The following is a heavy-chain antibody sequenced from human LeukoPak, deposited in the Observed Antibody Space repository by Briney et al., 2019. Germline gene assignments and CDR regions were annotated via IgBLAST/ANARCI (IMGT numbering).Heavy chain of an antibody. CDR3: ARIGSGSYDNGFDP. CDR1: GGPISKYY. J-gene: IGHJ5*02. CDR2: IYTSGST. D-gene: IGHD3-10*01. Sequence: PWDTLSLPCTVSGGPISKYYWRCLRQPAGKGLEWIGRIYTSGSTNYNPYLKSRVTTSLDTSKNQFSLKLSSVTAADTAVYYCARIGSGSYDNGFDPWGQGTLVIVSS. V-gene: IGHV4-4*07.